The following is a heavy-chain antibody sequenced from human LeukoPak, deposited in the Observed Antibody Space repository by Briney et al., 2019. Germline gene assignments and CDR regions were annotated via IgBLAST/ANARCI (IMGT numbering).Heavy chain of an antibody. CDR1: GGRFKSYG. V-gene: IGHV1-69*06. CDR3: ARDAQWELRALDV. Sequence: SVKVSCKTIGGRFKSYGFSWVRQAPGQGLEWMGGIIPIFDRPNYAQKFEGRVTITADKSTNTTHMEISSLTSDDTAVYYCARDAQWELRALDVWGRGTMVIVSS. CDR2: IIPIFDRP. D-gene: IGHD1-26*01. J-gene: IGHJ3*01.